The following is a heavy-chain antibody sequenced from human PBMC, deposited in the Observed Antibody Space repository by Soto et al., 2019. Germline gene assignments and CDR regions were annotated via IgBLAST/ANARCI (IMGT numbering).Heavy chain of an antibody. CDR2: ISYDGSNK. J-gene: IGHJ5*02. Sequence: QAGGSLRLSCAASGFTFSSYGMHWVRQAPGKGLEWVAVISYDGSNKYYADSVKGRFTISRDNSKNTLYLQVNSLRAEDTAVYYCAKDLRLEPTPWGQGTLVTVSS. CDR3: AKDLRLEPTP. CDR1: GFTFSSYG. V-gene: IGHV3-30*18. D-gene: IGHD3-10*01.